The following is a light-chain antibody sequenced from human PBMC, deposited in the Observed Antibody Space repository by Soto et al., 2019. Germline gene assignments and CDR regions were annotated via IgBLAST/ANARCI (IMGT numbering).Light chain of an antibody. CDR2: GVS. CDR3: QQYGSSAPIT. V-gene: IGKV3-20*01. CDR1: QSVSNNY. J-gene: IGKJ1*01. Sequence: EIVLTQSPGTLSLSPGERVTLSCRASQSVSNNYLAWYQQKPGQAPSLLIYGVSNRANGIPDRFSGSGSGTDFTLTISRLEPEDFAVYYCQQYGSSAPITFGQGTKVDIK.